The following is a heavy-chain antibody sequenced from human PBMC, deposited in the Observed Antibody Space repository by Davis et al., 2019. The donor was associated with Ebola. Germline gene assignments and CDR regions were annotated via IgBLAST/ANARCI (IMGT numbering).Heavy chain of an antibody. D-gene: IGHD1-20*01. V-gene: IGHV5-51*01. CDR3: ASLRRTITGMDDGFDI. CDR2: IYTGDSDT. J-gene: IGHJ3*02. CDR1: GYTFTSYW. Sequence: GESLKISCQASGYTFTSYWIGWVRQMPGKGLEWMGLIYTGDSDTRYSPSFRGQVTISADKSTKTAFLQWSSLRASDTAMYFCASLRRTITGMDDGFDIWGQGTMVTVSS.